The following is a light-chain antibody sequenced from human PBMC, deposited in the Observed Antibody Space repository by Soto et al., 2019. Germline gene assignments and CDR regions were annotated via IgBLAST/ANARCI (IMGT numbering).Light chain of an antibody. CDR3: QRSGSAPPYI. J-gene: IGKJ2*01. V-gene: IGKV3-15*01. CDR1: QNVGRN. Sequence: EIVMTQSPDTLSVSPGERATLSCRASQNVGRNVAWYQQRPGQAPRLLIHGTSTRAADIPARFSGSVSGTEFTLTINSLQPEDFGVYYCQRSGSAPPYIFGAGTRLDI. CDR2: GTS.